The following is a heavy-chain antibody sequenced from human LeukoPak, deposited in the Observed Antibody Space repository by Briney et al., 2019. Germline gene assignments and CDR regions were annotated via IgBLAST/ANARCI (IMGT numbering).Heavy chain of an antibody. CDR1: GNSFTSYW. D-gene: IGHD2-21*02. Sequence: GESLKISCEVSGNSFTSYWIGWVRQMPGKGLEWMGIIYPGDSDISYSPSFQGQVTISAVKSISTAYLQWSSLKASDTAMYYCAALAYCGGGCYSSWFDPWGQGTLVTVSS. J-gene: IGHJ5*02. CDR3: AALAYCGGGCYSSWFDP. V-gene: IGHV5-51*01. CDR2: IYPGDSDI.